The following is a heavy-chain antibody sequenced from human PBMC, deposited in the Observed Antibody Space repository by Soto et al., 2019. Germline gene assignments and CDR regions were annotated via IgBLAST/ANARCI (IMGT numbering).Heavy chain of an antibody. CDR2: ISSSSSYI. CDR1: GFTFSSYS. Sequence: GGSLRLSCAASGFTFSSYSMNWVRQAPGKGLEWVSSISSSSSYIYYADSVKGRFTISRDNAKNSLYLQMNSLRAEDTAVYYCARAQLSIAARLGFYYYYGMDVWGQGTTVTVS. J-gene: IGHJ6*02. V-gene: IGHV3-21*01. CDR3: ARAQLSIAARLGFYYYYGMDV. D-gene: IGHD6-6*01.